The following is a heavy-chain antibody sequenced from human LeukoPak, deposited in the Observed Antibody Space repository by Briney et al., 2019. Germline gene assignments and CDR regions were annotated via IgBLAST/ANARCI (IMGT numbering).Heavy chain of an antibody. CDR2: IYYSGST. Sequence: PSETLSLTCTVSGGSISSGDYYWSWIRQPPGKGLEWIGYIYYSGSTYYSPSLKSRVTISVDTSKNQFSLKLSSVTAADTAVYYCARDPFRGESFDYWGQGTLVTVSS. V-gene: IGHV4-30-4*01. CDR1: GGSISSGDYY. D-gene: IGHD3-10*01. J-gene: IGHJ4*02. CDR3: ARDPFRGESFDY.